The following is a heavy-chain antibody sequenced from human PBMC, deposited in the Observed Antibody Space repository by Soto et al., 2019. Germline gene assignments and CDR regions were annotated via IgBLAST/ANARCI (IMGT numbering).Heavy chain of an antibody. D-gene: IGHD5-12*01. CDR3: AREIVSRDGYNFRGAFDI. V-gene: IGHV1-46*03. CDR1: GYTFTTYY. Sequence: ASVKVSCKAFGYTFTTYYIHWVRQAPGQGLEWMGIINPSGGSTTYAQRFQGRVTMTRDTSTSTVYMELSSLRSEDTAVYYCAREIVSRDGYNFRGAFDIWGQGTMVTVSS. CDR2: INPSGGST. J-gene: IGHJ3*02.